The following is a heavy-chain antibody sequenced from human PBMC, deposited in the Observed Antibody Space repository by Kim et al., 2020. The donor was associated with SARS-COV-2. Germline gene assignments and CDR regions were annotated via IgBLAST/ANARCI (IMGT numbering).Heavy chain of an antibody. J-gene: IGHJ4*02. CDR3: AKSARVPDY. Sequence: GDTNTNPSLKSRASISIDTSKSQFSRRLTSVTAADTALYYCAKSARVPDYWGQGILVTVSS. CDR2: GDT. V-gene: IGHV4-4*09.